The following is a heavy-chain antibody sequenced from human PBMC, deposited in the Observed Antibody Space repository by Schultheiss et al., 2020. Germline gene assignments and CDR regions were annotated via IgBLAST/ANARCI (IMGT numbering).Heavy chain of an antibody. CDR3: ARGRIKSARPRRTTWFDP. V-gene: IGHV4-34*01. CDR2: INHSGST. D-gene: IGHD1/OR15-1a*01. Sequence: SETLSLTCAVYGGSFSGYYWSWIRQPPGKGLEWIGKINHSGSTNYNPSLKSRVTISVDTSKNQFSLKLSSVTAADTAVYYCARGRIKSARPRRTTWFDPWGQGTLVTVSS. CDR1: GGSFSGYY. J-gene: IGHJ5*02.